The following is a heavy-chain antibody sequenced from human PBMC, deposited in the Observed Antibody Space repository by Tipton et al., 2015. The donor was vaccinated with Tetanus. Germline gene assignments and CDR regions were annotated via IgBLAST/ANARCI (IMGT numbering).Heavy chain of an antibody. J-gene: IGHJ6*02. CDR1: GASVTSNGYY. Sequence: TLSLTCNVSGASVTSNGYYWGWIRQPPGKGPEWIGSKYHSGSAYYNPSLRSRVTISVDTPKNQFSLKLTSVIASDTAVYYCGRPWTYSLYAVDVWGQGTTVTVSS. CDR2: KYHSGSA. D-gene: IGHD5-12*01. V-gene: IGHV4-39*01. CDR3: GRPWTYSLYAVDV.